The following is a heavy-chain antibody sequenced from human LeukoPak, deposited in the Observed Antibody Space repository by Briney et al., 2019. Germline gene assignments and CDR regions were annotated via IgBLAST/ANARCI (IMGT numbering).Heavy chain of an antibody. CDR3: ARDPTSGGYSYVTFDY. Sequence: GASVKVSCKASGYTFTGYYMHWVRQAPGQGLEWMGWINPNSGGTNYAQKFQGRATMTRDTSISTAYMELSRLRSDDTAVYYCARDPTSGGYSYVTFDYWGQGTLVTVSS. J-gene: IGHJ4*02. CDR2: INPNSGGT. CDR1: GYTFTGYY. V-gene: IGHV1-2*02. D-gene: IGHD5-18*01.